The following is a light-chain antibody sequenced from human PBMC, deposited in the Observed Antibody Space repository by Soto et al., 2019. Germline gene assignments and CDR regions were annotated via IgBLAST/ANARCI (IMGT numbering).Light chain of an antibody. CDR1: NNDVGRNHY. V-gene: IGLV2-8*01. CDR2: EVD. J-gene: IGLJ2*01. CDR3: SSYAGSANLL. Sequence: QSALTQPPSASGSPGQSVIISCTGTNNDVGRNHYVSWYQFLPGQVPKVIIYEVDKRPSGVPDRFSGSRSGNTASLTVSGLHSEDEGDYYCSSYAGSANLLFGGGTKPPS.